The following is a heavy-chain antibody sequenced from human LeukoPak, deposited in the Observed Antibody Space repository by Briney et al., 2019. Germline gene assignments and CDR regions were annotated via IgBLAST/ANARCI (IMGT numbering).Heavy chain of an antibody. Sequence: PGGSLRLSCAASGFTFSSYAMSWARQAPGKGLEWVSAISGSGGSTYYADSVKGRFTISRDNSKNTLYLQMNSLRAEDTAVYYCAKAPQAAMVYNWFDPWGQGTLVTVSS. CDR1: GFTFSSYA. CDR2: ISGSGGST. D-gene: IGHD2-2*01. CDR3: AKAPQAAMVYNWFDP. V-gene: IGHV3-23*01. J-gene: IGHJ5*02.